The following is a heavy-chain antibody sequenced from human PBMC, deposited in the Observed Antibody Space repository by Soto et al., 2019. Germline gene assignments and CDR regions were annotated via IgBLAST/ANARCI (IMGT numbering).Heavy chain of an antibody. J-gene: IGHJ1*01. CDR1: GFTFRSYV. CDR3: ARWGTTGGLDV. Sequence: QVHLVESGGGVVQPGTSLRVSCVGSGFTFRSYVIHRVRQAPGKGLEWVALTSYDGSDKYYGDSVRGRFTISRDNSRNTVDLQMDNLRLEDTALYYCARWGTTGGLDVWGQGTLVSV. V-gene: IGHV3-30*19. CDR2: TSYDGSDK. D-gene: IGHD3-16*01.